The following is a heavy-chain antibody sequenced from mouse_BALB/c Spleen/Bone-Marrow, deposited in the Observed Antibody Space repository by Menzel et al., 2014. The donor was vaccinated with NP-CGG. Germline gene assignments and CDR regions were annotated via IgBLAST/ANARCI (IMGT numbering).Heavy chain of an antibody. V-gene: IGHV14-3*02. J-gene: IGHJ3*01. CDR2: IDPVNGNS. CDR1: GFNIKDTY. Sequence: EVQLKQSGAELVKPGASGKLPCTVSGFNIKDTYIHWMKQRPEQGLEWIGRIDPVNGNSKFDPKFQGKATITADTSSNPAYLQLISLTSEDTAVYYCARSRGHYFGAWFIFWDHGTLVTIST. CDR3: ARSRGHYFGAWFIF. D-gene: IGHD1-2*01.